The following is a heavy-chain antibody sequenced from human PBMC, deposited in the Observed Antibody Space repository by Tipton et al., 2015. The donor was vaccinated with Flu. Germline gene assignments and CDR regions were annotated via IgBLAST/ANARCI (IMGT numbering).Heavy chain of an antibody. Sequence: TLSLTCAVYGGSFSGYYCSWIRQPPGKGLEWIGEINHSGSTNYNPSLKSRVTISVDTSKNQLSLKLSSVTAADTAVYYCASSQYCTGGVCYSGFGYWGQGTLVTVSS. CDR1: GGSFSGYY. V-gene: IGHV4-34*01. CDR3: ASSQYCTGGVCYSGFGY. D-gene: IGHD2-8*02. CDR2: INHSGST. J-gene: IGHJ4*02.